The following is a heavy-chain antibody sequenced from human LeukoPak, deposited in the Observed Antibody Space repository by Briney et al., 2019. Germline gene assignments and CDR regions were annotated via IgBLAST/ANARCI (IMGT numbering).Heavy chain of an antibody. V-gene: IGHV3-48*01. CDR2: ISTSGSII. CDR3: TREVPYELLVDY. Sequence: PGGSLRLSCAASGFTFSSYSMNWVRQAPGKGLEWISYISTSGSIIYYADSVKSRFTISGDNAKNSLFLQMNSLRAEDTAVYYCTREVPYELLVDYWGQGTLVTVSS. CDR1: GFTFSSYS. D-gene: IGHD1-7*01. J-gene: IGHJ4*02.